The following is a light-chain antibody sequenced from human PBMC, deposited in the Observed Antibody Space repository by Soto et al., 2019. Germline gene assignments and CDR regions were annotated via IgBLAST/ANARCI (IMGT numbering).Light chain of an antibody. V-gene: IGKV4-1*01. CDR1: QSVLYSSNDKNY. CDR3: QQYYSTPPL. CDR2: WAS. J-gene: IGKJ1*01. Sequence: DIVMTQSPDSLAVSPGERATINCKSSQSVLYSSNDKNYLAWYQQKPGHPPKLLIYWASTRKSGVPDRFSGSGSGTDFTLTISSLQAEDVAVYYCQQYYSTPPLFGQGTKVDIK.